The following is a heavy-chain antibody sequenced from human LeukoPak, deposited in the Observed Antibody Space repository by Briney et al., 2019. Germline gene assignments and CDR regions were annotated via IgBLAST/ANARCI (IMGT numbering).Heavy chain of an antibody. CDR2: ISSSSSYI. CDR3: AKGAIWQPRD. Sequence: PGGSLRLSCAASGFTFSTYSMNWVRQAPGKGLEWVSSISSSSSYIYYADSVKGRFTISRDNSKNTLYLQMNSLRAEDTAVYYCAKGAIWQPRDWGQGTLVTVSS. V-gene: IGHV3-21*01. D-gene: IGHD3-16*01. CDR1: GFTFSTYS. J-gene: IGHJ4*02.